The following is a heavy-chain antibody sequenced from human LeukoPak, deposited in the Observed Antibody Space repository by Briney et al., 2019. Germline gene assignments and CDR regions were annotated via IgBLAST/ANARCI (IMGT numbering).Heavy chain of an antibody. V-gene: IGHV4-34*01. CDR1: GVSFSGYY. J-gene: IGHJ4*02. D-gene: IGHD3-10*01. CDR2: INHSGST. Sequence: SETLSLTCAVYGVSFSGYYWSWIRQPPGKGLEWIGEINHSGSTNYNPSLKSRVTISVDTSKNQFSLKLSSVTAADTAVYYCATEWENYYGSGSYPLYWGQGTLVTVSS. CDR3: ATEWENYYGSGSYPLY.